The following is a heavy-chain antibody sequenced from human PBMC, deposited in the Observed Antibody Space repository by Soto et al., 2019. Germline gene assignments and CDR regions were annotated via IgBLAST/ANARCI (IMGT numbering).Heavy chain of an antibody. J-gene: IGHJ6*02. CDR2: ISYDGSNK. CDR3: AKEVGSKHYYYYYGMDV. CDR1: GYTFTSYA. D-gene: IGHD4-4*01. Sequence: SCKASGYTFTSYAMHWVRQAPGKGLEWVAVISYDGSNKYYADSVKGRFTISRDNSKNTLYLQMNSLRAEDTAVYYCAKEVGSKHYYYYYGMDVWGQGTTVTVSS. V-gene: IGHV3-30*04.